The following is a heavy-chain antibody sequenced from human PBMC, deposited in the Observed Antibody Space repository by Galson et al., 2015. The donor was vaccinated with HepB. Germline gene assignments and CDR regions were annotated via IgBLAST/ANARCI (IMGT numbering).Heavy chain of an antibody. CDR2: ISAYNGNT. J-gene: IGHJ4*02. CDR3: ARDAGDPYYYDSSGYFFDY. D-gene: IGHD3-22*01. CDR1: GYTFTSYG. V-gene: IGHV1-18*01. Sequence: SVKVSCKASGYTFTSYGISWVRQAPGQGLEWMGWISAYNGNTNYAQKLQGRVTMTRDTSTSTVYMELSSLRSEDTAVYYCARDAGDPYYYDSSGYFFDYWGQGTLVTVSS.